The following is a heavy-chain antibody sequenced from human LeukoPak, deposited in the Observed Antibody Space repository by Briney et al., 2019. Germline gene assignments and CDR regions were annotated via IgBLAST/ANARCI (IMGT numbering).Heavy chain of an antibody. J-gene: IGHJ4*02. V-gene: IGHV1-2*02. CDR1: GYTFTGYY. CDR3: ARNYYDLYYFDY. CDR2: INPNSGGT. Sequence: GASVKVSCKASGYTFTGYYMHWVRQAPGQGLEWMGWINPNSGGTNYAQKLQGRVTMTRDTSISTAYMELSRLRSDDTAVYYCARNYYDLYYFDYWGQGTLVTVSS. D-gene: IGHD3-22*01.